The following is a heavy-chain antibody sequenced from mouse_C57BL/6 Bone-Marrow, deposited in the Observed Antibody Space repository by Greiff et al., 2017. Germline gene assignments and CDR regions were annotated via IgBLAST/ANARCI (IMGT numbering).Heavy chain of an antibody. D-gene: IGHD6-2*01. CDR2: INPNNGGT. CDR1: GYTFTDYN. CDR3: CRLYDAMDY. J-gene: IGHJ4*01. V-gene: IGHV1-18*01. Sequence: VQLQQSGPELVKPGASVKISCTASGYTFTDYNMDWVKQSHGKSLEWIGDINPNNGGTIYNQKFKGKATLTVDKSSSTAYLELRSLTSEDTAVYYCCRLYDAMDYWGQGTSVTVSS.